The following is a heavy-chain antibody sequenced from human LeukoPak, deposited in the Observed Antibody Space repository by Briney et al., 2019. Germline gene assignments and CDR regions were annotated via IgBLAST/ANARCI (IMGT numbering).Heavy chain of an antibody. J-gene: IGHJ4*02. CDR1: GFTFSSYG. V-gene: IGHV3-23*01. Sequence: RGSLRLSCAASGFTFSSYGMSWVRQAPGKGLEWVSTISNSGADTFYADSVKGRFTISRDNSKNTLYLQMNSLRDEDTAVYYCVKPGPFYYDKWGQGTLVTVSS. CDR2: ISNSGADT. CDR3: VKPGPFYYDK. D-gene: IGHD1-1*01.